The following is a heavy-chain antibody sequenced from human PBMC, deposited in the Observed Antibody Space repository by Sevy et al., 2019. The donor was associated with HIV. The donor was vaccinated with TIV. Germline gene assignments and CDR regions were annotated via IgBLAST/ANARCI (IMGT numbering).Heavy chain of an antibody. CDR1: GGSISSGSYY. V-gene: IGHV4-61*02. J-gene: IGHJ6*02. D-gene: IGHD2-2*01. Sequence: SETLSLTCTVSGGSISSGSYYWSWIRQPAGKGLEWIGRIYTSGSTNYNPSLNSRFTMSVDTSKNQFSVKLSSVTAADTAMYYCAREGLVPAAMRGNYYYYYGMDVWGQGTTVTVSS. CDR2: IYTSGST. CDR3: AREGLVPAAMRGNYYYYYGMDV.